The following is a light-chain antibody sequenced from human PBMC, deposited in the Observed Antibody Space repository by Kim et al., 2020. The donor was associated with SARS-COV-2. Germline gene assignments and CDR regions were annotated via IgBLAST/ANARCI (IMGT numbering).Light chain of an antibody. Sequence: SPGESAPLSCRASQSVSSYLAWYQQNPGQAPRLLIYDASNRATGIPARFSGSGSGTDFTLTISSLEPEDFAVYYCQQRSNWPLFTFGPGTKVDIK. CDR2: DAS. V-gene: IGKV3-11*01. J-gene: IGKJ3*01. CDR3: QQRSNWPLFT. CDR1: QSVSSY.